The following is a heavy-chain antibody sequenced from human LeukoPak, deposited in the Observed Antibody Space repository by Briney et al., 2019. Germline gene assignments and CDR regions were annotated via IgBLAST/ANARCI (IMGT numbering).Heavy chain of an antibody. CDR2: IYYDGST. CDR1: GGSISTYY. D-gene: IGHD6-13*01. CDR3: ARAIAAADGY. Sequence: SETLSLTCTVSGGSISTYYWSWIRQSPGKGLEWIGYIYYDGSTNYNPSLKSRVTISVDTSKNQFSLKLSSVTAAETAVYYCARAIAAADGYWGQGTLVTVSS. V-gene: IGHV4-59*12. J-gene: IGHJ4*02.